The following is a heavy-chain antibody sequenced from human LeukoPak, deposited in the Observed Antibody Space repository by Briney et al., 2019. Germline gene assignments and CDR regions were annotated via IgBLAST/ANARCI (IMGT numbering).Heavy chain of an antibody. CDR1: GGSFSGYY. D-gene: IGHD5/OR15-5a*01. Sequence: SETLSLTCAVYGGSFSGYYWSWIRQPPGKGLEWIGEINHSGSTNYNPSLKSRVTISVDTSKNQFSLKLSSVTAADPAVYYCARGAVYAYYGRNWFDPWGQGTLVTVSS. CDR3: ARGAVYAYYGRNWFDP. V-gene: IGHV4-34*01. CDR2: INHSGST. J-gene: IGHJ5*02.